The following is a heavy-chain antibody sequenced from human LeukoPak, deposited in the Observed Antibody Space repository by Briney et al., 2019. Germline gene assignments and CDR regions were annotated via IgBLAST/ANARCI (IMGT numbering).Heavy chain of an antibody. J-gene: IGHJ4*02. CDR3: ARGFVLGAAKYYFDY. Sequence: PGGSLRLSCAASGFTFTNYALHWVRQAPGKGLEWVAVISYDGTNKYYADSVKGRFTISRDNSKNTLSLQMNSLRAEDTALYYCARGFVLGAAKYYFDYWGQGALVTVSS. CDR2: ISYDGTNK. V-gene: IGHV3-30-3*01. D-gene: IGHD2-21*02. CDR1: GFTFTNYA.